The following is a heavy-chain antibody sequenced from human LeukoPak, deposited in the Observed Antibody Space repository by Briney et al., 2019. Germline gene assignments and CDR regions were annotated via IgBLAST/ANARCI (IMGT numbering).Heavy chain of an antibody. CDR3: ARVAARSMDV. D-gene: IGHD6-6*01. Sequence: GGSLRLSCAASRFTFDDYGMSWVRQAPGKGLEWVSGINWNGGGTGYADSVKGRFTISRDNAKNSLYLQMNSLRAEDTALYHCARVAARSMDVWGKGTTVTVSS. V-gene: IGHV3-20*01. CDR1: RFTFDDYG. J-gene: IGHJ6*03. CDR2: INWNGGGT.